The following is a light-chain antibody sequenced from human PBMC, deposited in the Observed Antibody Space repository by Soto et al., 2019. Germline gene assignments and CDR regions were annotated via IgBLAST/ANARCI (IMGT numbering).Light chain of an antibody. Sequence: EIVLTQSPGTLSLSPGERATLSCKASQSVSSSYLAWYRQKPGQAPRLLIHGASRRATGIPDRVSGSGSGTDFTLTISRLEPEDFAVYYCQQYGSSPSITFGQGTRLDIK. CDR3: QQYGSSPSIT. CDR2: GAS. V-gene: IGKV3-20*01. J-gene: IGKJ5*01. CDR1: QSVSSSY.